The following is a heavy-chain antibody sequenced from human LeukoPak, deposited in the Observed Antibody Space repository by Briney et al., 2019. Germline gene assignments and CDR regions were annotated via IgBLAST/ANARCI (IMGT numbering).Heavy chain of an antibody. CDR1: GFSVSSNY. CDR2: IYTGGTT. J-gene: IGHJ4*02. V-gene: IGHV3-66*02. D-gene: IGHD2-15*01. Sequence: PGGSLRLSCAGSGFSVSSNYMNWVRQAPGKGLEWVSAIYTGGTTYYADSVKGRFTISRDNSKNTLYLGMNSLRAEDTAVYYCATDKLGSGYASDFDYWGQGTLVTVSS. CDR3: ATDKLGSGYASDFDY.